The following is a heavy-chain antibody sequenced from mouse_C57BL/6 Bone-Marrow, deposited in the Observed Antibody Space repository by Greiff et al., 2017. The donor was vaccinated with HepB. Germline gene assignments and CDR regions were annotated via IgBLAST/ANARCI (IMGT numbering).Heavy chain of an antibody. Sequence: VTLKVSGAELVRPGASVKLSCTASGFNIKDDYMHWVKQRPEQGLEWIGWIDPENGDTEYASKFQGKATITADTSSNTAYLQLSSLTSEDTAVYYCTTGGYYGSEYWGQGTTLTVSS. CDR2: IDPENGDT. D-gene: IGHD1-1*01. V-gene: IGHV14-4*01. CDR1: GFNIKDDY. J-gene: IGHJ2*01. CDR3: TTGGYYGSEY.